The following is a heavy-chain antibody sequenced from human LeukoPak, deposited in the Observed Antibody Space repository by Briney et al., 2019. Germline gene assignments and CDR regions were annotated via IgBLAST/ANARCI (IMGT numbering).Heavy chain of an antibody. CDR3: ARGVYCSGGSCYIPFDY. Sequence: SETLSLTCAVYGGSFSGYYCSWIRQPPGKGLEWIGEINHSGSTNYNPSLKSRVTIAVDTSKNQFSLKLSSVTAADTAVYYCARGVYCSGGSCYIPFDYWGQGALVTVS. V-gene: IGHV4-34*01. J-gene: IGHJ4*02. D-gene: IGHD2-15*01. CDR1: GGSFSGYY. CDR2: INHSGST.